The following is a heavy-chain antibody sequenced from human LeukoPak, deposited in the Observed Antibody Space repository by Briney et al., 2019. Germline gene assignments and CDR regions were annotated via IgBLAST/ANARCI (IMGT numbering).Heavy chain of an antibody. CDR2: IYSGGST. Sequence: GGSLRLSCAASGFTVSSNYMSWVRQAPGKGLEWVSVIYSGGSTYYADSVKGRFTISRDNSKNTLYLQMNSLRAEDTAVYYCARDNDYGDCYYGMDVWGQGTTVTVSS. D-gene: IGHD4-17*01. CDR3: ARDNDYGDCYYGMDV. J-gene: IGHJ6*02. CDR1: GFTVSSNY. V-gene: IGHV3-66*02.